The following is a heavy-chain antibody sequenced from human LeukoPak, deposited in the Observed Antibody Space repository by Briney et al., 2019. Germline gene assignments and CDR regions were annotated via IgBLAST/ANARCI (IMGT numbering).Heavy chain of an antibody. J-gene: IGHJ4*02. V-gene: IGHV1-2*02. CDR1: GYTFTGYY. Sequence: GASVKVSCKASGYTFTGYYMHWVRQAPGQGLEWMEWINPNSGGTNYAQKFQGRVTMTRDTSISTAYMELSRLRSDDTAVYYCARYSYGYIFYWGQGTLVTVSS. CDR2: INPNSGGT. D-gene: IGHD5-18*01. CDR3: ARYSYGYIFY.